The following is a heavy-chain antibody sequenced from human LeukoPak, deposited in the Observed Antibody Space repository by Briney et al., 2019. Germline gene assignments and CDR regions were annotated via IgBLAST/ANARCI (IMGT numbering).Heavy chain of an antibody. V-gene: IGHV3-21*01. CDR1: GFTFSSYS. J-gene: IGHJ4*02. D-gene: IGHD3-9*01. Sequence: GGSLRLSCAASGFTFSSYSMNWVRQAPGKGLEWVSSISSSSSYIYHADSVKGRFTISRDNAKNSLYLQMNSLRAEDTAVYYCARANYDILTGYLAPFDYWGQGTLVTVSS. CDR2: ISSSSSYI. CDR3: ARANYDILTGYLAPFDY.